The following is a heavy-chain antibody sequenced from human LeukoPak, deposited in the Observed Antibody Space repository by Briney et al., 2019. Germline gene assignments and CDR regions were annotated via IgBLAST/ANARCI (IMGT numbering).Heavy chain of an antibody. D-gene: IGHD3-22*01. V-gene: IGHV4-34*01. Sequence: PSETLSLTCGVYGESLSGDFWTWLRQAPGKGLEWIGEINHRGRTNYSPSLTGRVTISVDTSMNQFSLQLRSVTAADTALYYCARGQYDSGGYHYGIRAFYFDYAGQGILVTVSS. J-gene: IGHJ4*02. CDR3: ARGQYDSGGYHYGIRAFYFDY. CDR2: INHRGRT. CDR1: GESLSGDF.